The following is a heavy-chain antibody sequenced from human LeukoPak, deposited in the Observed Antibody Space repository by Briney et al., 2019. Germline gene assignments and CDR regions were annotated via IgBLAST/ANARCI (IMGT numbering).Heavy chain of an antibody. CDR2: ISSSNTI. V-gene: IGHV3-69-1*01. CDR1: GFTLSYYN. CDR3: ARVQLWSDY. D-gene: IGHD5-18*01. J-gene: IGHJ4*02. Sequence: GGCLRLSCAASGFTLSYYNMNWVRQAPGKGLEWVSYISSSNTIYYADSVKGRFTISRDNAKNSLYLQMNSLRAEDTAVYYCARVQLWSDYWGQGTLVTVSS.